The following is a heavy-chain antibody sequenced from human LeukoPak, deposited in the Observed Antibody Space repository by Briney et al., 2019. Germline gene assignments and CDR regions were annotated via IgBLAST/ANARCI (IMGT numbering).Heavy chain of an antibody. CDR3: ARGRSPDIVVVVAATNFDY. D-gene: IGHD2-15*01. J-gene: IGHJ4*02. Sequence: SETLSLTCTVSGGSISSSSYYWGWIRQPPGKGLEWIGSIYYSGSTYYNPSLKSRVTISVDTSKNQFSLKLSSVTAADTAVYYCARGRSPDIVVVVAATNFDYWGQGTLVTVSS. CDR2: IYYSGST. V-gene: IGHV4-39*07. CDR1: GGSISSSSYY.